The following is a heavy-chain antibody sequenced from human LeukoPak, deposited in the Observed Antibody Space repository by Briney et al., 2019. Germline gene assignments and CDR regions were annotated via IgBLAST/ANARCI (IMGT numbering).Heavy chain of an antibody. CDR1: GGSFSSFY. Sequence: SETLSLTCTVSGGSFSSFYWSWIRQPPGKSLEWIGYVSKSGSTNYNPSLKSRVTISLEKSKNQFSRKRSSVTAADTAVYYCARVISPESYYYFSYYYYVDVWGKGTTVTISS. V-gene: IGHV4-59*01. D-gene: IGHD3-10*01. CDR2: VSKSGST. CDR3: ARVISPESYYYFSYYYYVDV. J-gene: IGHJ6*03.